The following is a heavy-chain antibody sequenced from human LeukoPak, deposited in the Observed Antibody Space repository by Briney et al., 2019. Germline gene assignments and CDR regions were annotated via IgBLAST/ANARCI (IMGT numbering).Heavy chain of an antibody. V-gene: IGHV4-59*01. CDR2: IYYSGST. Sequence: SETLSLTCTVSGGSISSYYWSWIRQPPGKGLEWIGYIYYSGSTNYNPSLKSRVTISVDTSKNQFSLKLSSVTAADTAVYYCARGPSELGSPPNWFDPWGQGTLVTVSS. CDR3: ARGPSELGSPPNWFDP. J-gene: IGHJ5*02. D-gene: IGHD6-6*01. CDR1: GGSISSYY.